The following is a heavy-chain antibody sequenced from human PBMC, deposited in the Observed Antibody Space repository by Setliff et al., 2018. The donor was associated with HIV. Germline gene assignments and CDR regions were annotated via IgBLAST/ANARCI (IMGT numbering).Heavy chain of an antibody. CDR3: ARGPGPSFYNFWSGYYTGRAFDI. Sequence: PSETLSLTCAVSGGSISNDNWWSWVRQPPGKGLEWIGEIHHSGSTTYNPSLTSRVTISVDNSKNQFSLKLSSVTAADTALYFCARGPGPSFYNFWSGYYTGRAFDIWGQGTMVTVSS. J-gene: IGHJ3*02. CDR2: IHHSGST. D-gene: IGHD3-3*01. CDR1: GGSISNDNW. V-gene: IGHV4-4*02.